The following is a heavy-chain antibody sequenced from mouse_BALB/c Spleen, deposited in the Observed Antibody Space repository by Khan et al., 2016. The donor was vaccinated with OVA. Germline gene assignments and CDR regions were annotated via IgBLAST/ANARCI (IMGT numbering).Heavy chain of an antibody. CDR3: ASGCGYGWYLDV. V-gene: IGHV9-4*02. D-gene: IGHD2-2*01. CDR1: GYTFTTAG. J-gene: IGHJ1*01. Sequence: QIQLVQSGPELKKPGETVRISCKASGYTFTTAGMQWVQKMPGKGLKWIGWINTHSGVPKYAEDFKGRFAFSLETSASTAYLQLTNLNNEDTATYFCASGCGYGWYLDVWGQGTTVTVSS. CDR2: INTHSGVP.